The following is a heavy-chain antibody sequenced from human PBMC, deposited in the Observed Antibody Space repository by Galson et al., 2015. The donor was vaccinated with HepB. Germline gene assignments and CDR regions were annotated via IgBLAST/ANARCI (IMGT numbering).Heavy chain of an antibody. J-gene: IGHJ4*02. Sequence: SETLSLTCTVSGGSISSSSYYWGWIRQPPGKGLEWIGYIYYSGSTNYNPSLKSRVTISVDTSKNQFSLKLSSVTAADTAVYYCARGHSSFPDYWGQGTLVTVSS. CDR2: IYYSGST. CDR3: ARGHSSFPDY. V-gene: IGHV4-61*05. D-gene: IGHD3-22*01. CDR1: GGSISSSSYY.